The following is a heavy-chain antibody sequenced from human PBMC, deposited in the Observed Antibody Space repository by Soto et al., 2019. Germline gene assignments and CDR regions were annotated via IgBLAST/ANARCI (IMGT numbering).Heavy chain of an antibody. J-gene: IGHJ4*02. CDR3: ARADYGANFDY. CDR2: INPSGGST. CDR1: GYTFTNYY. V-gene: IGHV1-46*03. Sequence: ASVKVSCKASGYTFTNYYMHWVRQAPGQGLEWMGIINPSGGSTTYAQKFQGRVTMTRDTSTSTVYMELSSLRSEDTAVYYCARADYGANFDYWGQGTLVTVSS. D-gene: IGHD4-17*01.